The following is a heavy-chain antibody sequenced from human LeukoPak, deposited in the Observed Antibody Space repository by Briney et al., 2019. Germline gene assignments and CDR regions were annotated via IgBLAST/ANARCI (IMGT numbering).Heavy chain of an antibody. Sequence: GGSLRLSCADSGFTVSSNYMSWVRQAPGKGLEWVSSISSSSSYIYYADSVKGRFTISRDNAKNSLYLQMNSLRAEDTAVYYCARDLGDSSGYYGGYYWGQGTLVTVSS. CDR2: ISSSSSYI. J-gene: IGHJ4*02. CDR1: GFTVSSNY. V-gene: IGHV3-21*01. CDR3: ARDLGDSSGYYGGYY. D-gene: IGHD3-22*01.